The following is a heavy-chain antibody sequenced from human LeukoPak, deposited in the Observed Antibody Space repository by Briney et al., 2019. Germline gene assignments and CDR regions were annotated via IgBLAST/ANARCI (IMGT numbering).Heavy chain of an antibody. V-gene: IGHV3-74*01. CDR1: GFTFSSYW. J-gene: IGHJ4*03. CDR3: VMGRAYNY. D-gene: IGHD5-18*01. CDR2: INNDGST. Sequence: PGGSLRLSRAASGFTFSSYWMHWVRQAPGKGLVWVSLINNDGSTNYADSVKGRFTISRDNAKSTVFLQMNSLRPEDTAVYSCVMGRAYNYWGRGTMVTVSS.